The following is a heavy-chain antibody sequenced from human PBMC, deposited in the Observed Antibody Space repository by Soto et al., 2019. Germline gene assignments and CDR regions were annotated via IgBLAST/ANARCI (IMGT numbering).Heavy chain of an antibody. D-gene: IGHD3-3*01. V-gene: IGHV3-23*01. J-gene: IGHJ4*02. CDR3: AKEMCGRTHYYDFWSGCLHDY. CDR2: ISGSGGST. CDR1: GFTFSSYA. Sequence: GGSLRLSCAASGFTFSSYAMSWVRQAPGKGLEWVSAISGSGGSTYYADSVKGRFTISRDNSKNTLYLQMNSLRAEDTAVYYCAKEMCGRTHYYDFWSGCLHDYWGQGTLVTVSS.